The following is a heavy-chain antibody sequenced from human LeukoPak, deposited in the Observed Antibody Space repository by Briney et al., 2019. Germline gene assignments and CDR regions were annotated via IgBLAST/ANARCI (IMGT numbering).Heavy chain of an antibody. CDR2: IYYSGST. D-gene: IGHD4-17*01. Sequence: NPSETLSLTCTVSGGSISSGDYYWSRIRQPPGKGLEWIGYIYYSGSTYYNPSLKSRVTISVDTSKNQLSLKLSSVTAADTAVYYCARDSPTWTTLFDYWGQGTLVTVSS. CDR1: GGSISSGDYY. J-gene: IGHJ4*02. CDR3: ARDSPTWTTLFDY. V-gene: IGHV4-30-4*01.